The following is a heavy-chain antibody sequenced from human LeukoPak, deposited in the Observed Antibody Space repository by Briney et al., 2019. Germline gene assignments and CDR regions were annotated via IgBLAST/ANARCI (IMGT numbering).Heavy chain of an antibody. CDR1: GGSISSGDYY. CDR3: AREPPLRYYGMDV. CDR2: IYYSGST. Sequence: SETLTLTCTVSGGSISSGDYYWSWIRQPPGKGLEWIGYIYYSGSTYYNPSLKSRVTISVDTSKNQFSLKLSSVTAADTAVYYCAREPPLRYYGMDVWGQGTTVTVSS. D-gene: IGHD3-9*01. J-gene: IGHJ6*02. V-gene: IGHV4-30-4*01.